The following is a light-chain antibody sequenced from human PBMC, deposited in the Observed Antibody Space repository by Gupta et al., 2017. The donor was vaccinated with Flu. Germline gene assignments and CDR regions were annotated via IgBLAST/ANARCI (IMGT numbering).Light chain of an antibody. CDR3: QNYNYH. CDR1: QNIEDW. V-gene: IGKV1-5*03. Sequence: QMTQPPSTLSAAVGDRVTITCRASQNIEDWLAWYQQKPGKAPQPLIYTASKLEGAVPSRFGGSGFGTEFTLTISRLQPDDSAIYYCQNYNYHFGGGTKVEIK. CDR2: TAS. J-gene: IGKJ4*01.